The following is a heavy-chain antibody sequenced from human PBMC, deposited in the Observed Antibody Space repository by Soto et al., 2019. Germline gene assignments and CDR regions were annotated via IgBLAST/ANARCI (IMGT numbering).Heavy chain of an antibody. CDR2: ISGSGGST. J-gene: IGHJ6*02. V-gene: IGHV3-23*01. D-gene: IGHD2-15*01. CDR3: GKGSAATNYFYYATDV. Sequence: WGSLRLSCAASGFPFGIHAMSWVRQAPGKGLEWVSFISGSGGSTYYADSVKGRFTISRDNSKKTLYLQMNSLRGEDTAVYYCGKGSAATNYFYYATDVWGQGTTVTVSS. CDR1: GFPFGIHA.